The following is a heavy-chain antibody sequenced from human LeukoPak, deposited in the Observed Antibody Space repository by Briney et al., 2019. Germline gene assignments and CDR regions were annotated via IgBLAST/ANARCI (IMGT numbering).Heavy chain of an antibody. CDR1: GGSISSENYF. D-gene: IGHD2-2*01. CDR3: ASSWLGYCSSTSCPPYFDY. CDR2: IYYSGST. V-gene: IGHV4-61*01. J-gene: IGHJ4*02. Sequence: SQTLSLTCTVSGGSISSENYFWNWIRQPPGKGLEWIGYIYYSGSTNYNPSLKSRVTISVDTSKNQFSLKLSSVTAADTAVYYCASSWLGYCSSTSCPPYFDYWGQGTLVTVSS.